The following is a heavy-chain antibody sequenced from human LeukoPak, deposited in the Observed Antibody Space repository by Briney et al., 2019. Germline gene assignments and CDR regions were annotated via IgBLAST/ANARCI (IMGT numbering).Heavy chain of an antibody. CDR2: VHHTGRA. J-gene: IGHJ5*02. Sequence: SETLSLTCTVSGDSISGSNYHWGWIRQPPGRGLEWLGTVHHTGRAFYNPSLRGRTSVSVDTSKNQFSLKLTSVTAADTAVYYCAREPDAWGQGTLVTVSS. CDR3: AREPDA. CDR1: GDSISGSNYH. V-gene: IGHV4-39*07.